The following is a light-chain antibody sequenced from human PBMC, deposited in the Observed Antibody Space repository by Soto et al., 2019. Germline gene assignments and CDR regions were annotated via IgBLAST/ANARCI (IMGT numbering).Light chain of an antibody. Sequence: EIVLTQSPATLSLSSGEGATLSCMASQSVSRDLAWYQQKPGQAPRLLIYDASNRAAGLPARFSGSGSGTDFTLTITSLEPEDFAVYYCQQRSDWPRVTFGRGTRLEIK. CDR2: DAS. CDR3: QQRSDWPRVT. J-gene: IGKJ5*01. CDR1: QSVSRD. V-gene: IGKV3-11*01.